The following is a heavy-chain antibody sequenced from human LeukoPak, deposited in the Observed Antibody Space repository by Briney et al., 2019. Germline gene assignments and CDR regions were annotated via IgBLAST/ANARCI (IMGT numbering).Heavy chain of an antibody. CDR3: ARPRPPAGIRGWFDP. D-gene: IGHD6-13*01. J-gene: IGHJ5*02. CDR1: GNCFTSYW. CDR2: IYTGDSDT. V-gene: IGHV5-51*01. Sequence: GESLQFSCKGSGNCFTSYWIGWVREMAGKGLEWMGIIYTGDSDTRYSPSFQGQVSISADKSICTAYLQWSSQKASDTAMYYCARPRPPAGIRGWFDPWGQGTLVTVSS.